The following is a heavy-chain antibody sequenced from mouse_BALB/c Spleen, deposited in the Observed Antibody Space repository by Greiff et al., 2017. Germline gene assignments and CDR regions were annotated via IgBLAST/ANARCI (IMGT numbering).Heavy chain of an antibody. J-gene: IGHJ4*01. D-gene: IGHD1-1*01. CDR2: ISYDGSN. CDR1: GYSITSGYY. V-gene: IGHV3-6*02. CDR3: ASLPIYYYGSSYAMDY. Sequence: EVKLQESGPGLVKPSQSLSLTCSVTGYSITSGYYWNWIRQFPGNKLEWMGYISYDGSNNYNPSLKNRISITRDTSKNQFFLKLNSVTTEDTATYYCASLPIYYYGSSYAMDYWGQGTSVTVSS.